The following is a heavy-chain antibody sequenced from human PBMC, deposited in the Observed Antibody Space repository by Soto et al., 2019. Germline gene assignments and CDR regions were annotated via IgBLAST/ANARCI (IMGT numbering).Heavy chain of an antibody. J-gene: IGHJ4*02. Sequence: PGGSLRLSCAASGFTFSSYGMHWVRQAPGKGLEWVAVISYDGSNKYYADSVKGRFTISRDNSKNTLYLQMNSLRAEDTAVYYCARDPVPGSPDYLDFWGQGTLVTVSS. V-gene: IGHV3-30*03. CDR1: GFTFSSYG. D-gene: IGHD1-26*01. CDR3: ARDPVPGSPDYLDF. CDR2: ISYDGSNK.